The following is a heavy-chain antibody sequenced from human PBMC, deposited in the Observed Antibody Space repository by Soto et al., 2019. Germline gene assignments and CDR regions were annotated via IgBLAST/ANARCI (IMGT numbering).Heavy chain of an antibody. V-gene: IGHV1-18*01. CDR2: MSAYYGST. CDR3: TREVELQRVIANGY. D-gene: IGHD3-16*02. Sequence: GASVKVSCKTSGYTFLDYGITWLRQAPGQGIEWMGWMSAYYGSTDYAQKLQGRLTLTRDTSTSTAYMDLRSMRPDDTAVYYCTREVELQRVIANGYWGQGTLVTVSS. CDR1: GYTFLDYG. J-gene: IGHJ4*02.